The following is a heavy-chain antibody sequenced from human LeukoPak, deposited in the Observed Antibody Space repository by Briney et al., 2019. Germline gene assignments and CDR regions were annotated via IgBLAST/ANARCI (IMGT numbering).Heavy chain of an antibody. CDR2: INHSGST. J-gene: IGHJ4*02. V-gene: IGHV4-34*01. CDR1: GGSFSGYY. CDR3: ARGRRRSSGWSFDY. D-gene: IGHD6-19*01. Sequence: PSETLSPTCAVYGGSFSGYYWSWIRQPPGKGLEWIGEINHSGSTNYNPSLKSRVTISGDTSKNQFSLNLSSVTAADTAVYYCARGRRRSSGWSFDYWGQGTLVTVSS.